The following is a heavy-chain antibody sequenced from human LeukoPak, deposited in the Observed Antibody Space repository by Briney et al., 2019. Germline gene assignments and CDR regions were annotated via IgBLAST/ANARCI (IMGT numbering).Heavy chain of an antibody. CDR3: AKDGRYSSSWYAVSLFDY. CDR1: GFTFSSYG. D-gene: IGHD6-13*01. CDR2: ISYDGSNK. Sequence: GGSLRLSCAASGFTFSSYGMHWVRQAPGKGLEWVAVISYDGSNKYYADSVKGRFTISRDNSKNTLYLQMNSLRAEDTAVYYCAKDGRYSSSWYAVSLFDYWGQGTLVTVSS. J-gene: IGHJ4*02. V-gene: IGHV3-30*18.